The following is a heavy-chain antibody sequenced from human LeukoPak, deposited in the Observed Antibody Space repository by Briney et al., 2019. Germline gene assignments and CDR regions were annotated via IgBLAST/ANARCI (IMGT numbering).Heavy chain of an antibody. CDR1: GFTFSSYG. CDR3: AKEMEPGSNDY. CDR2: ISYDGSNK. J-gene: IGHJ4*02. V-gene: IGHV3-30*18. Sequence: PGGSLRLSCAASGFTFSSYGMHWVRQAPGKGLEWVAVISYDGSNKYYADSVKGRFTISRDNSKNTLYLQMNSLRAEDTAVYYCAKEMEPGSNDYWGQGTLVTVSS. D-gene: IGHD1-1*01.